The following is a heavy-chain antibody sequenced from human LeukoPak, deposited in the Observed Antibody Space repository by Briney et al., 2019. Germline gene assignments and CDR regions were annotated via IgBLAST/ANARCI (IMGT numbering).Heavy chain of an antibody. V-gene: IGHV4-31*03. Sequence: SETLSLTCTVSGGSIAYGGYYWNWIRQHPGKGLEWIGNIYYSGGTHYNPSLKSRVTISVDMSKNQFSLTLTSVTAAGTAVYYCAREGTLRYFDSLSANWFDPWGQGTLVTVSS. CDR2: IYYSGGT. D-gene: IGHD3-9*01. CDR1: GGSIAYGGYY. CDR3: AREGTLRYFDSLSANWFDP. J-gene: IGHJ5*02.